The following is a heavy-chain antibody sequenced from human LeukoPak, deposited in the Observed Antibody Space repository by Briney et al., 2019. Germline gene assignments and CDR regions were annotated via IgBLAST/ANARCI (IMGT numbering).Heavy chain of an antibody. CDR3: AKDADYGGNWVDY. D-gene: IGHD4-23*01. V-gene: IGHV3-23*01. Sequence: GGSLRLSCAASGFTFSSYAMTWVRQAPGKGLEWVSVIRESGNTTYYADSVKGRFIVSRDNSKSTLYLRMHSLRAEDTAIYYCAKDADYGGNWVDYRGQGTLVTVSS. CDR1: GFTFSSYA. CDR2: IRESGNTT. J-gene: IGHJ4*02.